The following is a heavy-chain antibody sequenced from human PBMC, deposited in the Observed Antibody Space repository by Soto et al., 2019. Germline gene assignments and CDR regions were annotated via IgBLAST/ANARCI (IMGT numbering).Heavy chain of an antibody. J-gene: IGHJ6*02. Sequence: GGSLRLSCAASGLTFSTYWMNCVRQAPGKGLEWVANIKQDGSEKYYVDSVKGRFAISRDNAKDSLFLQMNNLRAEDTAVYYCVRDWSTFWGMDVWGQGTKVTVSS. CDR2: IKQDGSEK. V-gene: IGHV3-7*01. CDR1: GLTFSTYW. CDR3: VRDWSTFWGMDV.